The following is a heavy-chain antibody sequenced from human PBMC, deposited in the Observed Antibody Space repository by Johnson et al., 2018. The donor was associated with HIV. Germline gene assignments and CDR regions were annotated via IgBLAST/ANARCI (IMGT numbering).Heavy chain of an antibody. V-gene: IGHV3-30*04. CDR2: MSFDGSNK. CDR1: GFSFSSYA. J-gene: IGHJ3*02. CDR3: TTKTTVVTLGFDI. Sequence: QVQLVESGGGVLQPGRSLRLSCPASGFSFSSYAMHWVRQAPGMALERVALMSFDGSNKYYADSVKGRFTISRDNAQNSLSLQMNSLRAEGTVVYYCTTKTTVVTLGFDIWGQGTMVTVSS. D-gene: IGHD4-23*01.